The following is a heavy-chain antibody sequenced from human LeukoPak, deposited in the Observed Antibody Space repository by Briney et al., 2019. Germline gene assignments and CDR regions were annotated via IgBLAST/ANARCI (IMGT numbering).Heavy chain of an antibody. J-gene: IGHJ4*02. D-gene: IGHD3-16*02. V-gene: IGHV7-4-1*02. Sequence: ASVKVSCKASGYTFTSYAMHWVRQAPGQRLEWKGWINTNTGNPTYAQGFTGRFVFSLDTSVSTAYLQISSLKAEDTAVYYCARDILHMSFGGVIVDWGQGTLVTVSS. CDR2: INTNTGNP. CDR3: ARDILHMSFGGVIVD. CDR1: GYTFTSYA.